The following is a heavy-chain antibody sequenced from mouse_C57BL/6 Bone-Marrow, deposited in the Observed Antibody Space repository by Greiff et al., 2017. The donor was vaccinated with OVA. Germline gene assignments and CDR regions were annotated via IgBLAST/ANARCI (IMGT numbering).Heavy chain of an antibody. CDR1: GYTFTDYE. J-gene: IGHJ4*01. D-gene: IGHD2-5*01. CDR3: TRGYSNYYAMDY. CDR2: IDPETGGT. V-gene: IGHV1-15*01. Sequence: VQLVESGAELVRPGASVTLSCKASGYTFTDYEMHWVKQTPVHGLEWIGAIDPETGGTAYNQKFKGKAILTADKSSSTAYMELRSLTSEDSAFYYCTRGYSNYYAMDYWGRGTSVTVSS.